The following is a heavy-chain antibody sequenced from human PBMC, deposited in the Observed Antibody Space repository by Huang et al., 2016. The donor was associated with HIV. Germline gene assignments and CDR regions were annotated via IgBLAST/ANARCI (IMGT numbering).Heavy chain of an antibody. Sequence: QVQLVQSGAEVKKPGSSVTVSCKASGGTFSSYAISWVRQDPGPGLEWRGGLIPIFDTANDAQKVQGRVTITADESTSTAYRELSSLRSEDTAVYDCARGINGGAFDIWGQGTMVTVSS. V-gene: IGHV1-69*13. CDR3: ARGINGGAFDI. D-gene: IGHD3-16*01. J-gene: IGHJ3*02. CDR1: GGTFSSYA. CDR2: LIPIFDTA.